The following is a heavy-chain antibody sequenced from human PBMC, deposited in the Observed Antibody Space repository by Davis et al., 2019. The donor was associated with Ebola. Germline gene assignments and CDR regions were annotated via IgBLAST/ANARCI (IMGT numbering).Heavy chain of an antibody. CDR1: GGSISSYY. Sequence: MPSETLSLTCTVSGGSISSYYWSWIRQPPGKGLEWIGYIYYSGSTNYNPSLKSRVTISADTSKKQFSLKLYSVTAADTAVYYCARSGGPRYFDWLLSGIDYWGQGALVTVSS. D-gene: IGHD3-9*01. CDR3: ARSGGPRYFDWLLSGIDY. V-gene: IGHV4-59*01. CDR2: IYYSGST. J-gene: IGHJ4*02.